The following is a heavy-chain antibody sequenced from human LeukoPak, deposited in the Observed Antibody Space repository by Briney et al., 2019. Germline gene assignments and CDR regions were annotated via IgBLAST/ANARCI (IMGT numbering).Heavy chain of an antibody. V-gene: IGHV3-23*01. CDR1: GFTFSSYA. J-gene: IGHJ4*02. CDR2: ISGSGAGT. D-gene: IGHD5-12*01. CDR3: AKDRYSGFGRFDY. Sequence: GGSLRLSCAASGFTFSSYAMSWVRQAPGKGLEWVSTISGSGAGTYYADSVKGRFTISRDNSKNTLYLQMNSLRAEDTAIYYCAKDRYSGFGRFDYWGQGTLVTVSS.